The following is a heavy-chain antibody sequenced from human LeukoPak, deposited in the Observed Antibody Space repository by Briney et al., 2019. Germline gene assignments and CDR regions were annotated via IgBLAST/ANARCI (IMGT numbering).Heavy chain of an antibody. CDR1: GFTVSSNY. CDR3: AKAILAAAGPYGMGV. CDR2: IYSDGRT. J-gene: IGHJ6*02. V-gene: IGHV3-53*01. Sequence: GGSLRLSCAASGFTVSSNYMSWVRQAPGKGLEWVSVIYSDGRTYYADSVKGRFTISRDNSKNTLSLQMNSLRAEDTAVYYCAKAILAAAGPYGMGVWGQGTTVTVSS. D-gene: IGHD6-13*01.